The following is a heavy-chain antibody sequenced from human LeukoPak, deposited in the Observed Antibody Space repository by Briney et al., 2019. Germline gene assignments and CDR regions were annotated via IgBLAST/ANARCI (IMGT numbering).Heavy chain of an antibody. CDR3: ARDMIAGLDAFDI. D-gene: IGHD3-16*01. CDR2: IYTSGST. J-gene: IGHJ3*02. V-gene: IGHV4-4*07. Sequence: TSGTLSLTCTVSGGSISGYYWSWIRQPAGKGLEWIGRIYTSGSTNYNPSLKSRVTMSVDTSKNQFSLKLSSVTAADTAVYYCARDMIAGLDAFDIWGQGTMVTVSS. CDR1: GGSISGYY.